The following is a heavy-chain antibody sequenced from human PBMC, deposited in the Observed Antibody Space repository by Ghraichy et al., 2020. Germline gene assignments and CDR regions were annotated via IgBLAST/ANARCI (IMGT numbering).Heavy chain of an antibody. Sequence: ASVKVSCKASGYTFTGYYMHWVRQAPGQGLEWMGWINPNSGRTNYAQKFQGRVTMTRDTSISTAYMELSRLRSDDTAVYYCARGKGGRLWGGMDVWGQGTTVTVSS. D-gene: IGHD3-16*01. V-gene: IGHV1-2*02. CDR1: GYTFTGYY. J-gene: IGHJ6*02. CDR2: INPNSGRT. CDR3: ARGKGGRLWGGMDV.